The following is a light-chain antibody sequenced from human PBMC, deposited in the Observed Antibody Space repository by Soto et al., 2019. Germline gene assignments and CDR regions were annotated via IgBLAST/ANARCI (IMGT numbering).Light chain of an antibody. CDR2: DAS. CDR1: QSVSSY. Sequence: EIELTQSPATLSLSTGERATLSCRASQSVSSYLAWYQQKPGQAPRLLIYDASNRATGIPARFSGSGSGTDFTLTISSLEPEDFAVYYCQQRSNWPPWTFGQGTKV. CDR3: QQRSNWPPWT. J-gene: IGKJ1*01. V-gene: IGKV3-11*01.